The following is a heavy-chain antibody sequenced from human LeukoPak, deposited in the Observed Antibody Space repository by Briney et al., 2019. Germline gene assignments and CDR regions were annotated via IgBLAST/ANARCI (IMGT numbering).Heavy chain of an antibody. D-gene: IGHD6-6*01. CDR1: GGTFSSYA. CDR3: ASIGGLAARSYYYYMDV. J-gene: IGHJ6*03. V-gene: IGHV1-69*13. CDR2: IIPIFGTA. Sequence: SVKVSCKASGGTFSSYAISWVRQAPGQGLEWMGGIIPIFGTANYAQKSQGRVTITADESTSTAYMELSSLRSEDTAVYYCASIGGLAARSYYYYMDVWGKGTTVTVSS.